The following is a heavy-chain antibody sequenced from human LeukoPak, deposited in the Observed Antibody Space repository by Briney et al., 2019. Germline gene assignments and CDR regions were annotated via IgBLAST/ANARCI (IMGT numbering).Heavy chain of an antibody. Sequence: GGSLRLSCAASGFTFSSYGMHWVRQAPGKGLEWVAVISYDGSNTYYADSVKGRFTISRDNSKNTLYLQMNSLRAEDTAVYYCVRGLISAAGTFDYWGQGTLVTVSS. D-gene: IGHD6-13*01. CDR2: ISYDGSNT. J-gene: IGHJ4*02. CDR3: VRGLISAAGTFDY. V-gene: IGHV3-30*03. CDR1: GFTFSSYG.